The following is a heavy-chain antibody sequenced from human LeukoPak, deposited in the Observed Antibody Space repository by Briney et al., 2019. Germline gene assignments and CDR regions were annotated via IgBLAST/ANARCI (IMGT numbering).Heavy chain of an antibody. CDR2: IYHSGST. J-gene: IGHJ4*02. D-gene: IGHD1-26*01. CDR1: GYSISSGYY. CDR3: ARLWTWHVGAIPYYFDY. V-gene: IGHV4-38-2*01. Sequence: SETLSLTCAVSGYSISSGYYWGWIRQPPGKGLEWIGSIYHSGSTYYNPSLKSRVTISVDTSKNQFSLKLSSVTAADTAVYYCARLWTWHVGAIPYYFDYWGQGTLVTVSS.